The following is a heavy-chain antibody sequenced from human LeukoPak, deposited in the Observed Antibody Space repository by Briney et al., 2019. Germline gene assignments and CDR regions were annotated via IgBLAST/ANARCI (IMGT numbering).Heavy chain of an antibody. CDR1: GFTFSSYA. Sequence: GGSLRLSCAASGFTFSSYAIIWVRQAPGKGLEWVSAISGSGGDTYYADSVKGRFTIFRDNSKNTVYLRMNSLRAEDTAVYYCAKDPWGSRGYFDYWGQGNLVTVSS. J-gene: IGHJ4*02. V-gene: IGHV3-23*01. CDR3: AKDPWGSRGYFDY. D-gene: IGHD7-27*01. CDR2: ISGSGGDT.